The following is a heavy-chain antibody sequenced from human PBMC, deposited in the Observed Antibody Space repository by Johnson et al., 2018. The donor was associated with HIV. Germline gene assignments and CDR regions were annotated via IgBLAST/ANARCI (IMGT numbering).Heavy chain of an antibody. J-gene: IGHJ3*02. CDR2: IYSGGTI. D-gene: IGHD3-10*01. CDR1: GFTVSSNY. Sequence: VQLVESGGGLIQPGGSLRLSCAASGFTVSSNYMSWVRQAPGKGLEWVSIIYSGGTIYYADSVKGRFTISRDNSKNTLYLQMNSLRAEDTAVYYCARDPPLIYGSGSLDAFDIWGQGTMVTVSS. V-gene: IGHV3-53*01. CDR3: ARDPPLIYGSGSLDAFDI.